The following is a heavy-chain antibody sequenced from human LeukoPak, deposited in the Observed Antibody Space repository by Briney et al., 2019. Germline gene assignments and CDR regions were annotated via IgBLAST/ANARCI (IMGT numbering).Heavy chain of an antibody. CDR1: GGSISSGGYY. D-gene: IGHD2-2*01. V-gene: IGHV4-30-2*01. CDR3: ARVDCSSTSCYSDYYYYYMDV. Sequence: TSQTLSLTCTVSGGSISSGGYYWSWIRQPPGKGLEWIGYIYHSGSTYYNPSLKSRVTISVDRSKNQFSLKLSSVTAADTAVYYCARVDCSSTSCYSDYYYYYMDVWGKGTTVTVSS. CDR2: IYHSGST. J-gene: IGHJ6*03.